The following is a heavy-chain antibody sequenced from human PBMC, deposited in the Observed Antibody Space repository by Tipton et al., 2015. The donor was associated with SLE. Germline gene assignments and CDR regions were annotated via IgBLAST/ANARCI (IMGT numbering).Heavy chain of an antibody. J-gene: IGHJ4*02. CDR1: GGSINSDGYF. V-gene: IGHV4-31*03. Sequence: TLSLTCTVSGGSINSDGYFWNWVRQHPGKGLEWIGYIYYSGSTYYNPSLQSRVALSVDTSKNQFSLNLRSVTAADTAVYFCARERFLEWVFDYWGQGALVTVSS. D-gene: IGHD3-3*01. CDR3: ARERFLEWVFDY. CDR2: IYYSGST.